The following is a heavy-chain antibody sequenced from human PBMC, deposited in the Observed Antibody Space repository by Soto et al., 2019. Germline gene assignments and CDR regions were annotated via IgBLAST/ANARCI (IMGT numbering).Heavy chain of an antibody. CDR2: IWYDGSNK. Sequence: GGSLRLSCAASGFTFSSYGMHWVRQAPGKGLEWVAVIWYDGSNKYYADSVKGRFTISRDNSKNTLYLQMNSLRAEDTAVYYCARDLEGELLPFDYWGQGTLVTVSS. V-gene: IGHV3-33*01. D-gene: IGHD3-10*01. CDR1: GFTFSSYG. CDR3: ARDLEGELLPFDY. J-gene: IGHJ4*02.